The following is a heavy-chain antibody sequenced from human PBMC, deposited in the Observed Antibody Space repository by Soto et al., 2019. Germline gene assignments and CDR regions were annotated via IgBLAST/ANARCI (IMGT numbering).Heavy chain of an antibody. CDR2: IIPIFGTA. J-gene: IGHJ6*02. CDR1: GGTFSSYA. CDR3: ARKEPASDFWSGHYGPYYYYGMDV. Sequence: SVKVSCKASGGTFSSYAISWVRQAPGQGLEWMGGIIPIFGTANYAQKFQGRVTITADESTSTAYMELSSLRSEDTAVYYCARKEPASDFWSGHYGPYYYYGMDVWGQGTTVTVSS. D-gene: IGHD3-3*01. V-gene: IGHV1-69*13.